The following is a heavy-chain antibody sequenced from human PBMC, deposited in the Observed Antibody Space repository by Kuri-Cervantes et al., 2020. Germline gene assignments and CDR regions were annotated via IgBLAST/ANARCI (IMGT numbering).Heavy chain of an antibody. CDR3: ARLGGADYDFWSGYLLYFDY. D-gene: IGHD3-3*01. Sequence: SQTLSLTCAVYGGSFSGYHCTWVRQPPGQGLEWIGEINHSGSTSYNPSLKSRVIISVDTSKNQFSLKLSSVTAADTAVYYCARLGGADYDFWSGYLLYFDYWGRGTLVTVSS. J-gene: IGHJ4*02. CDR2: INHSGST. CDR1: GGSFSGYH. V-gene: IGHV4-34*01.